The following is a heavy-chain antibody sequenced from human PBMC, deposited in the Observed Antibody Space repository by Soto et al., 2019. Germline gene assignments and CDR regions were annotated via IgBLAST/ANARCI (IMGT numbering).Heavy chain of an antibody. Sequence: ESGGGLVQPGGSLRLPCAASGFTFSTYWMTWVRQPPGKGLEWVASINKDGSERYYVDSVRGRFTISRDNAKNSLYLQMNSLRAEDTAVYYCVCGGNFFVYWGQGTLVTVSP. D-gene: IGHD3-16*01. CDR3: VCGGNFFVY. J-gene: IGHJ4*02. CDR2: INKDGSER. V-gene: IGHV3-7*01. CDR1: GFTFSTYW.